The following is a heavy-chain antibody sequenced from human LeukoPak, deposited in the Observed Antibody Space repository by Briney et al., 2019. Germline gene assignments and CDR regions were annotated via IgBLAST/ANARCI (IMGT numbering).Heavy chain of an antibody. J-gene: IGHJ6*03. Sequence: QAGGSLRLSCASSEFPFRKYAIHWVRQAPGKGLEWVAFIRFDGSNKNYADSVKGRFTISRDNSKNTLYLQMNTLRPEDTAVYYCTRDGSSWYASYYYYMDVWGKGTTVTVSS. CDR1: EFPFRKYA. CDR2: IRFDGSNK. D-gene: IGHD6-13*01. V-gene: IGHV3-30*02. CDR3: TRDGSSWYASYYYYMDV.